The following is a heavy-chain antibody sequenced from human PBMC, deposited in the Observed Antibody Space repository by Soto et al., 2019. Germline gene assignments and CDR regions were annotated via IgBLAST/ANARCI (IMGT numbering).Heavy chain of an antibody. Sequence: GGSLRLSCAASGFTFNSYAMNWVRQAPGKGLEWVSAISGSGAGTYYAGSAKDRLAISRDNSKNTLYLQMNSLRAEDTAVYYCAKDAPFNWGQGTLVTVSS. CDR2: ISGSGAGT. J-gene: IGHJ4*02. CDR3: AKDAPFN. CDR1: GFTFNSYA. V-gene: IGHV3-23*01.